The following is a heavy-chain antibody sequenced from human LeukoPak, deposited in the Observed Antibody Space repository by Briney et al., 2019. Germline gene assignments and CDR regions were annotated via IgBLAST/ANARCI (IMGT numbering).Heavy chain of an antibody. CDR2: ISYDGSNK. CDR3: AKGPYCSRATCHLGYSGYAR. Sequence: GGSLRLSCAASGFTFSSYGMHWVRQAPGKGLEWVAVISYDGSNKYYADSVKGRFTISRDNSKNTLYLQMNSLRADDTAVYYCAKGPYCSRATCHLGYSGYARWGQGTLVTVSS. CDR1: GFTFSSYG. D-gene: IGHD5-12*01. J-gene: IGHJ4*02. V-gene: IGHV3-30*18.